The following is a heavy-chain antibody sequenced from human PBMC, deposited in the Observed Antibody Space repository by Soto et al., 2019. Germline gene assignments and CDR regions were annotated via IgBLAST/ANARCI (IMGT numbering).Heavy chain of an antibody. Sequence: PSETLSLTCTVSGGSISSGDYYWSWIRQHPGKGLEWIGYIYYSGSTYYNPSLKSRVTISVDTSKNQFSLKLSSVTAADTAVYYCARTGRDYYDSSGYYYFDYWGQGTLVTVSS. D-gene: IGHD3-22*01. V-gene: IGHV4-30-4*01. CDR3: ARTGRDYYDSSGYYYFDY. CDR2: IYYSGST. CDR1: GGSISSGDYY. J-gene: IGHJ4*02.